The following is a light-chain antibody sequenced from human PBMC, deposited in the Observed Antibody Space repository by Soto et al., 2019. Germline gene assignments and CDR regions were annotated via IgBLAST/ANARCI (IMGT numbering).Light chain of an antibody. CDR2: CDD. CDR3: AAWDDNLNGPL. CDR1: NSNIGRYS. Sequence: QSVLTQPPSLSGTPGQRVTISCSGSNSNIGRYSVNWYQHFPGTAPKILIYCDDKRPSGVPDRFSGSKSGTSASLAISGLQSEDEAEYYCAAWDDNLNGPLFGGGTQLTVL. J-gene: IGLJ3*02. V-gene: IGLV1-44*01.